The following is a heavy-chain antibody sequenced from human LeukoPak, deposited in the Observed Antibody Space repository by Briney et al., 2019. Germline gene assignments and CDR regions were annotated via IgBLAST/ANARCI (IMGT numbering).Heavy chain of an antibody. D-gene: IGHD3-3*01. Sequence: GGSLRLSCAASGFTFSSYSMNWVRQAPGKELEWVSSISSSSSYIYYADSVKGRFTISRDNAKNSLYLQMNSLRAEDTAVYYCATNGGPRYDFWSGYSLWGQGTLVTVSS. CDR3: ATNGGPRYDFWSGYSL. V-gene: IGHV3-21*01. CDR1: GFTFSSYS. J-gene: IGHJ4*02. CDR2: ISSSSSYI.